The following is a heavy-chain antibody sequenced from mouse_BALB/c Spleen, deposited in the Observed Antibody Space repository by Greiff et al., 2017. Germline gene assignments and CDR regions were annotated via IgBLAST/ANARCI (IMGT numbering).Heavy chain of an antibody. Sequence: DVKLQESGPGLVKPSQSLSLTCSVTGYSITSGYYWNWIRQFPGNKLEWMGYISYDGSNNYNPSLKNRISITRDTSKNQFFLKLNSVTTEDTATYYCARLYGNYDYWGQGTTLTVSS. CDR1: GYSITSGYY. V-gene: IGHV3-6*02. CDR3: ARLYGNYDY. D-gene: IGHD2-1*01. CDR2: ISYDGSN. J-gene: IGHJ2*01.